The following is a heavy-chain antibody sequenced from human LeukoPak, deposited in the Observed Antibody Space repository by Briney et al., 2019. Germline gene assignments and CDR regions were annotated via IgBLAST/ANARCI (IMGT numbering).Heavy chain of an antibody. Sequence: GRSLRLSCAASGFTFSSYDIHWVRQAPGKGLEWVAVISSDGSNKYYADSVKGRFTVSRDNSKDTLYLQMNSLRAEDTAVYYCGGDSSGYYYEDYWGRGTLVTVSS. CDR2: ISSDGSNK. D-gene: IGHD3-22*01. CDR3: GGDSSGYYYEDY. J-gene: IGHJ4*02. V-gene: IGHV3-30*03. CDR1: GFTFSSYD.